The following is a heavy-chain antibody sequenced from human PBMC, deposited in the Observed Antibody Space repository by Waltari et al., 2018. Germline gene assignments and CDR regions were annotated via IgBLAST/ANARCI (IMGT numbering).Heavy chain of an antibody. Sequence: EVQLVESGGGLVQPGGSLRLSCVASGHPRSSNSMTWVRQAPGKGREWVAVIYSGGSKFYADSVKGRFTLSRDNSKNALYLQMSSLRAEDTAVYFCASCSRSSCYQGGFDYWGQGTLVTFTS. CDR3: ASCSRSSCYQGGFDY. J-gene: IGHJ4*02. CDR2: IYSGGSK. V-gene: IGHV3-53*01. CDR1: GHPRSSNS. D-gene: IGHD2-2*01.